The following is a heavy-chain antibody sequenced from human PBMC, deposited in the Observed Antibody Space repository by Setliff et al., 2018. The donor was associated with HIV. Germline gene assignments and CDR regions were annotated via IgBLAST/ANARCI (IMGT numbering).Heavy chain of an antibody. CDR2: VHVGGGRT. D-gene: IGHD3-3*01. Sequence: GGSLRLSCAASGFAFNTYDMNWVRQAPGQRPEWVSVVHVGGGRTDYADSVRGRFVISRDDSKNMLYLQMSGLRVEDTALYYCAKSLSPGDYYNFLSGYSPFDYWGQGTRVTVSS. J-gene: IGHJ4*02. CDR1: GFAFNTYD. V-gene: IGHV3-23*01. CDR3: AKSLSPGDYYNFLSGYSPFDY.